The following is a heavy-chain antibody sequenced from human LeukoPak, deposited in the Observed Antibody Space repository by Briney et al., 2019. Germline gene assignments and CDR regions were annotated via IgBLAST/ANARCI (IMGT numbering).Heavy chain of an antibody. V-gene: IGHV1-2*02. CDR3: VSWAGGNSDVASFDD. CDR1: GYIFSDYY. J-gene: IGHJ4*02. D-gene: IGHD2-21*01. CDR2: ITRYSGAT. Sequence: ASVKVSCKASGYIFSDYYIHWVRQAPGRGFEWMGWITRYSGATKFARKFQGRVTLTRDTSISTAYVELTNLASDDTAGYYCVSWAGGNSDVASFDDWGQGTLVIVSS.